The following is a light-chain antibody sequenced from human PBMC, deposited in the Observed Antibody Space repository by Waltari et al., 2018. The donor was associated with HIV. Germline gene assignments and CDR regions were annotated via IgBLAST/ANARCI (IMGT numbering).Light chain of an antibody. CDR3: AAWDDSLNGHVL. CDR2: NNN. J-gene: IGLJ2*01. CDR1: SSNIGSNP. Sequence: QSVLTQPPSASGTPGQRVTFSCSGSSSNIGSNPVDWYQKLPGTAPRLLIYNNNQRPSGVPDRFSGSKSGTSASLAISGLQSEDEAGYYCAAWDDSLNGHVLFGGGTKLTVL. V-gene: IGLV1-44*01.